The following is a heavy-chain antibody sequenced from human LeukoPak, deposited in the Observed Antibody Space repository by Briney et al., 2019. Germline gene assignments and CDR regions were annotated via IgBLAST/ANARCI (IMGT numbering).Heavy chain of an antibody. V-gene: IGHV3-7*02. CDR1: GFTFSSYW. Sequence: PGGSLRLSCAASGFTFSSYWMTWVRQAPGKGLEWVANIKQDGNEKYYVDSVKGRFSISRDNAKNSVYLQMNSLRAEDTAVYYCARLMGERSLFDYWGQGGLVTVSS. J-gene: IGHJ4*02. CDR3: ARLMGERSLFDY. D-gene: IGHD1-26*01. CDR2: IKQDGNEK.